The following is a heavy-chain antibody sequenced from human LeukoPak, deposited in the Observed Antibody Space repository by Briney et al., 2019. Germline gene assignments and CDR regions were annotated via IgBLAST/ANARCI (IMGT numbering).Heavy chain of an antibody. V-gene: IGHV3-23*01. D-gene: IGHD3-3*01. CDR3: ARGGISIFGVVIYMDV. CDR2: IFPSGGEI. J-gene: IGHJ6*03. Sequence: GGSLRLSCAASGFTFSTFAMIWVRQPPGKGLEWVSSIFPSGGEIHYADSVRGRFTISRDNSKSTLSLQMNSLRAEDTAIYYCARGGISIFGVVIYMDVWGKGTTVTVSS. CDR1: GFTFSTFA.